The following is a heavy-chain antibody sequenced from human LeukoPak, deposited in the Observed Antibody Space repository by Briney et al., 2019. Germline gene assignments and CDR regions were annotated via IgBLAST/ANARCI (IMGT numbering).Heavy chain of an antibody. V-gene: IGHV3-21*01. D-gene: IGHD4-23*01. CDR1: GFTFSSYS. CDR3: ARDKYGGNSNAFDI. J-gene: IGHJ3*02. CDR2: ISSSGTYV. Sequence: GGSLRLSCAASGFTFSSYSMDWVRQAPGKGLEWVSSISSSGTYVYYADSVKGRFTISRDNARNTLYLQMNSLRAEDTAMYFCARDKYGGNSNAFDIWGQGTMVTVSS.